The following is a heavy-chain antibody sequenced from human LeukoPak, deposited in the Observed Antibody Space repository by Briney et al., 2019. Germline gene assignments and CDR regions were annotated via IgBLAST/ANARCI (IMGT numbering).Heavy chain of an antibody. D-gene: IGHD6-25*01. CDR1: GGSISSYY. CDR2: IYYSGSA. CDR3: ARAGRVKTAALDLDY. J-gene: IGHJ4*02. Sequence: PSETLSLTCTVSGGSISSYYWTWIRQPPGKGLEWIGNIYYSGSANHNPSLKSRVTISRDTSKNQFSLKLTSVTTADTAVYYCARAGRVKTAALDLDYWGQGTLVTVSS. V-gene: IGHV4-59*01.